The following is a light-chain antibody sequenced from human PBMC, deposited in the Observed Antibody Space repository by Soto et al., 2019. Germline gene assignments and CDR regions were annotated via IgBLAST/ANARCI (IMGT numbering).Light chain of an antibody. CDR3: QQCYSTPPT. CDR1: QSVLHNSQNKNY. Sequence: DIVMTQSPDSLAVSLGERATINCKSSQSVLHNSQNKNYLAWYQQKPGQPPKLLIYWASTRESGVPDRFSGSGSGTDFTLTISSLQAEDVAVYYCQQCYSTPPTFGQGTKVEIK. CDR2: WAS. V-gene: IGKV4-1*01. J-gene: IGKJ1*01.